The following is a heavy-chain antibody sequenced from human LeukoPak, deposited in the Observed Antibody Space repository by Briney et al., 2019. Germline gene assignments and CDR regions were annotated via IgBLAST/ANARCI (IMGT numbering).Heavy chain of an antibody. CDR1: GYTFTGYY. CDR2: INPNSGGT. Sequence: ASVKVSCKASGYTFTGYYMHWVRQAPGQGLEWMGRINPNSGGTNYAQKFQGRVTMTRDTSISTAYMELSRLRSDDTAVYYCASFGVCSGGSRYSTYWSDYWGQGTLVTVSS. V-gene: IGHV1-2*06. D-gene: IGHD2-15*01. J-gene: IGHJ4*02. CDR3: ASFGVCSGGSRYSTYWSDY.